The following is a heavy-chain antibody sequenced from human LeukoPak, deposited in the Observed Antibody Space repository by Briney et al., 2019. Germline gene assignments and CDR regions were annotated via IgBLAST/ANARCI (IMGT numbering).Heavy chain of an antibody. D-gene: IGHD2-2*02. Sequence: GGSLRLSCAASSFTPSSHGMAWVRQAPGQGLEWISTIDSSATSTYYADSVKGRFTISRDNSKNTLYLQMNSLRAEDTAVYYCARDRGPVVPAAINWFDPWGQGTLVTVSS. J-gene: IGHJ5*02. V-gene: IGHV3-NL1*01. CDR3: ARDRGPVVPAAINWFDP. CDR1: SFTPSSHG. CDR2: IDSSATST.